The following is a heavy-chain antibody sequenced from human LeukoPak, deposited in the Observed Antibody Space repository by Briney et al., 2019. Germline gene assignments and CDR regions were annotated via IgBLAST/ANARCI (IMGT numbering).Heavy chain of an antibody. D-gene: IGHD4-17*01. CDR3: ARDLSLSTGNWFDP. CDR2: ISSSGST. V-gene: IGHV4-4*07. J-gene: IGHJ5*02. Sequence: SETLSLTCTVSSGSISNYYWSWIRQSAGKGLEWIGRISSSGSTNYNPSLKSRVTMSVDTSKNRFSLNLTSVTAADTAVYYCARDLSLSTGNWFDPWGQGTLVTVSS. CDR1: SGSISNYY.